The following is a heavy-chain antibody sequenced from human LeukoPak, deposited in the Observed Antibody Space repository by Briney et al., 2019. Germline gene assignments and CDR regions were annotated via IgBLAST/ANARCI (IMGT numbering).Heavy chain of an antibody. D-gene: IGHD2-8*02. J-gene: IGHJ4*02. CDR3: ARALHWWLPDY. V-gene: IGHV7-4-1*02. Sequence: ASVKVSCKASGYTFTTYGVNWVRQAPGQGLEWMGWINTNTGNPTYAQAFKGQVVFSLDTSVNTAYLQISSLKAEDTAVYYCARALHWWLPDYWGQGTLVTVSS. CDR1: GYTFTTYG. CDR2: INTNTGNP.